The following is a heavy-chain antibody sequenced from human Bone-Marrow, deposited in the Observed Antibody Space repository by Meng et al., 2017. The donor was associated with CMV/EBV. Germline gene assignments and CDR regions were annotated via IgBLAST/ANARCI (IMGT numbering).Heavy chain of an antibody. Sequence: GESLKISCAASGFTFDDYTMHWVRQAPGKGLEWVSLISWDGVSTYYADSVKGRFTISRGNSKTSLYLQMNSLRTEDTALYYCAKDGRGSSGAYYFDYWGQG. D-gene: IGHD6-6*01. CDR3: AKDGRGSSGAYYFDY. CDR1: GFTFDDYT. CDR2: ISWDGVST. V-gene: IGHV3-43*01. J-gene: IGHJ4*02.